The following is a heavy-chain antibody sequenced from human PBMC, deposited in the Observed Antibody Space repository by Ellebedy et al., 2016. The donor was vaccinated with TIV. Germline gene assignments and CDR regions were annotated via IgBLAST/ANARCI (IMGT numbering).Heavy chain of an antibody. Sequence: ASVKVSCKASGGTFSSYAISWVRQAPGQGLEWMGWMNPNSGNTGYAQKFQGRVTMTRNTSITTAYMELSSLRSEDTAVYYCARGGHYYDSSGYLNMAFDIWGQGTMVTVSS. V-gene: IGHV1-8*02. J-gene: IGHJ3*02. D-gene: IGHD3-22*01. CDR3: ARGGHYYDSSGYLNMAFDI. CDR1: GGTFSSYA. CDR2: MNPNSGNT.